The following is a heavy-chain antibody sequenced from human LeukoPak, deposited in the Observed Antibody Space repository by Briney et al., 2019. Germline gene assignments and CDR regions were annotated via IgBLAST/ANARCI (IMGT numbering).Heavy chain of an antibody. Sequence: GGSLRLSCAAPGFTFSSYAMHWVRQAPGKGLEWVAVISYDGSNKYYADSVKGRFTISRDNSKNTLYLQMNSLRAEDTAVYYCARGRGYSSSSFDYWGQGTLVTVSS. J-gene: IGHJ4*02. CDR2: ISYDGSNK. V-gene: IGHV3-30-3*01. D-gene: IGHD6-6*01. CDR1: GFTFSSYA. CDR3: ARGRGYSSSSFDY.